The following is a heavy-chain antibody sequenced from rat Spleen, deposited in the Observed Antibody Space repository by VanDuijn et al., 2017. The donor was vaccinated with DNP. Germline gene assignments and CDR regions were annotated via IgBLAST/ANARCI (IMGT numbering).Heavy chain of an antibody. D-gene: IGHD1-6*01. CDR2: ISYDGSST. CDR1: GFTYNNYV. CDR3: ARHRMYTTDGDPFAY. Sequence: EVQLVESGGGLVQPGRSLKLSCEASGFTYNNYVMAWVRQAPKKGLEWVATISYDGSSTYYRDSVKGRFTISRDNAKSTLYLQRDSLRSEDTATYYCARHRMYTTDGDPFAYWGQGTLVTVSS. V-gene: IGHV5-7*01. J-gene: IGHJ3*01.